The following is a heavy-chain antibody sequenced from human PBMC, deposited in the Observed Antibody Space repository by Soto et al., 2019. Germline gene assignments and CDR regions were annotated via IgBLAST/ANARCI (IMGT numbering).Heavy chain of an antibody. Sequence: XATLSLTCAVYGGCFSGYYWSWIRQPPGKGLEWIGEINHSGSTNYNPSLKSRVTISVDTSKNQFSLKLSSVTAADTAVYYCARGKNYYGSGLWGFDPWGQGTLVTVSS. CDR1: GGCFSGYY. V-gene: IGHV4-34*01. CDR2: INHSGST. CDR3: ARGKNYYGSGLWGFDP. J-gene: IGHJ5*02. D-gene: IGHD3-10*01.